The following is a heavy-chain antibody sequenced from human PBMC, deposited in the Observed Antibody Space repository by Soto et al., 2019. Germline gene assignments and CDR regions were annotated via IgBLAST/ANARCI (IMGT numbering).Heavy chain of an antibody. CDR2: IWYDGSNK. CDR1: GFTFSSYG. CDR3: ARDGYSYYFDY. V-gene: IGHV3-33*01. Sequence: QVQLVESGGGVVQPGRSLRLSCAASGFTFSSYGMHCVRQAPGKGLEWVAVIWYDGSNKYYADSVKGRFTISRDNSKNTLYLQMNSLRAEDTAVYYCARDGYSYYFDYWGQGTLVTVSS. D-gene: IGHD5-18*01. J-gene: IGHJ4*02.